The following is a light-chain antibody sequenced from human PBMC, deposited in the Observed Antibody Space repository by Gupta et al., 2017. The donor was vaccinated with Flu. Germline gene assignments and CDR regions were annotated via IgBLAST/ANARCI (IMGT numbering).Light chain of an antibody. V-gene: IGKV1-16*01. Sequence: PSSLPASVGDRVTITCRASQDIINYLDWFQQKPGKAPRSLIYDASSLDSGVPSRFSGSGSGTDFTLTISSLQPEDFATYYCQQYKTYPLTFGGGTKVDI. CDR3: QQYKTYPLT. CDR1: QDIINY. J-gene: IGKJ4*01. CDR2: DAS.